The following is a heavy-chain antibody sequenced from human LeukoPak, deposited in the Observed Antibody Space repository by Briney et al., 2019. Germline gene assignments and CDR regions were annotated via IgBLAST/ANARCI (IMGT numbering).Heavy chain of an antibody. V-gene: IGHV4-30-4*08. CDR3: ARDQKYYYYMDV. Sequence: SQTLPLTCTVSGGSISSGDYYWSWIRQPPGKGLEWIGYIYYSGSTYYNPSLKSRVTISVDTSKNQFSLKLSSVTAADTAVYYCARDQKYYYYMDVWGKGTTVTVSS. CDR2: IYYSGST. J-gene: IGHJ6*03. CDR1: GGSISSGDYY.